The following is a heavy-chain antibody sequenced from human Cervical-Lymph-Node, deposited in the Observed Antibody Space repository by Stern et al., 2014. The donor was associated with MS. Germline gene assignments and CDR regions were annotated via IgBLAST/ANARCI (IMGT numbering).Heavy chain of an antibody. J-gene: IGHJ5*02. Sequence: QVQLLQPGAEVKKPGASVKVSCKASGYTFTSYGISWVRQAPGQGLEWMGWISAYNGNTNYAQKLQGRVTMTTDTSTTTAYMELRSLRSDDTAVYYCARARRGDYGDYVNWFDPWGQGTLVTVSS. V-gene: IGHV1-18*01. D-gene: IGHD4-17*01. CDR3: ARARRGDYGDYVNWFDP. CDR2: ISAYNGNT. CDR1: GYTFTSYG.